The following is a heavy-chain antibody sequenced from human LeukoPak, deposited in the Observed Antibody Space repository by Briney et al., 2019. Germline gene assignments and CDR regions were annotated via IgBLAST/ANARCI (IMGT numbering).Heavy chain of an antibody. Sequence: GASVKVSCKASGYTFTGYYMHWVRQAPGQGLEWMGGIIPIFGTANYAQKFQGRVTITADESTSTAYMELSSLRSEDTAVYYCARWSNGGNSGYYYMDVWGKGTTVTISS. D-gene: IGHD4-23*01. CDR2: IIPIFGTA. V-gene: IGHV1-69*13. CDR3: ARWSNGGNSGYYYMDV. CDR1: GYTFTGYY. J-gene: IGHJ6*03.